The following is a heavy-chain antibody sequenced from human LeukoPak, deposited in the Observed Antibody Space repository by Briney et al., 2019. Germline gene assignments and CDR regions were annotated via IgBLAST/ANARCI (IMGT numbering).Heavy chain of an antibody. V-gene: IGHV4-61*01. CDR1: GGSVSSDNYY. J-gene: IGHJ4*02. D-gene: IGHD6-13*01. CDR3: AGHSGSSWQNRDY. CDR2: TYYTGNS. Sequence: SETLSLTCTVSGGSVSSDNYYWTWIRQPPGKGLEWIGCTYYTGNSNYNPSLKSRVTISLDTSKNQFSLKLSSVTAADTAVYYCAGHSGSSWQNRDYWGQGTLVTVSS.